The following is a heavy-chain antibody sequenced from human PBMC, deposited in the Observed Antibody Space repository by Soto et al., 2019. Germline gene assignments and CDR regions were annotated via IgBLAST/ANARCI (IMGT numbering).Heavy chain of an antibody. V-gene: IGHV1-24*01. CDR3: ATSTSYCSGGSCYLNDAFDI. CDR1: GYTLTELS. CDR2: FDPEDGET. Sequence: ASVKVSCKVSGYTLTELSMHWVRQAPGKGLEWMGGFDPEDGETIYAQKFQGRVTMTEDTSTDTAYMELSSLRSEDTAVYYCATSTSYCSGGSCYLNDAFDIWGKGTMVTVS. D-gene: IGHD2-15*01. J-gene: IGHJ3*02.